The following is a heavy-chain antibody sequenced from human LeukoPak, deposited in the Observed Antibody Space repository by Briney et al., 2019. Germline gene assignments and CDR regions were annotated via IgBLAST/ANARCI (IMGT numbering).Heavy chain of an antibody. CDR3: ARELGITMAGNYYYMDV. V-gene: IGHV1-8*01. D-gene: IGHD3-10*01. Sequence: ASVKVSCKASGYTFTSYDINWVRQATGQGPEWMGWMNPNSGNTGYAQKFQGRVTMTRNTSISTAYMELSSLRSEDTAVYYCARELGITMAGNYYYMDVWGKGTTVTVSS. J-gene: IGHJ6*03. CDR2: MNPNSGNT. CDR1: GYTFTSYD.